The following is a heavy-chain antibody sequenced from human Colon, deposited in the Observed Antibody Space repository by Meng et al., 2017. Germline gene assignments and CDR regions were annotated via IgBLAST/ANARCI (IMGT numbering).Heavy chain of an antibody. CDR2: IYPHDSET. D-gene: IGHD3-3*01. J-gene: IGHJ4*02. CDR3: AKAPQQWRYDASGYFPEYLDL. V-gene: IGHV5-51*01. Sequence: GEPLKISCKCSGYSFVSYWTVWVRQTPGKGLEWMGIIYPHDSETRYSPSLQGQVTISVDKSNTTAYLQWGSLKASDTAIYYCAKAPQQWRYDASGYFPEYLDLWGQGTLVTVS. CDR1: GYSFVSYW.